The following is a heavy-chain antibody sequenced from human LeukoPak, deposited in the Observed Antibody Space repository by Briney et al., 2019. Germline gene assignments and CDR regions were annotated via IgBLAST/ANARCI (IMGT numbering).Heavy chain of an antibody. J-gene: IGHJ5*02. Sequence: PSETLSLTCAVYGGSFSGYYWSWIRQPPGKGLEWIGEINHSGSTNYNPSLKSRVTISVDTSKNQFSLKLSSVTAADTAVYYCASVMGSENWFDPWGQGTLVTVSS. CDR2: INHSGST. D-gene: IGHD2-8*01. CDR3: ASVMGSENWFDP. CDR1: GGSFSGYY. V-gene: IGHV4-34*01.